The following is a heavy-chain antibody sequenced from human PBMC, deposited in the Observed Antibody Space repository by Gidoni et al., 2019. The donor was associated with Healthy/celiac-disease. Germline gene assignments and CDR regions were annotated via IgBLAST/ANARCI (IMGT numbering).Heavy chain of an antibody. Sequence: AGNGNTKYSQKFQGRVTITRDTSASTAYMELSSLRSEDTAVYYCARDPYKYYSSSWSHSMGWFDPWGQGTLVTVSS. CDR2: AGNGNT. CDR3: ARDPYKYYSSSWSHSMGWFDP. D-gene: IGHD6-13*01. V-gene: IGHV1-3*01. J-gene: IGHJ5*02.